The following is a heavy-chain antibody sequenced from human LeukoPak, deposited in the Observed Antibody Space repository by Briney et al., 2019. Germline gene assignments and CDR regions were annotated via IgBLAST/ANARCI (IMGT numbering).Heavy chain of an antibody. CDR3: ARAPERWYSYGSYTYYYMDV. J-gene: IGHJ6*03. V-gene: IGHV4-4*02. Sequence: IPSGTLSLTSAVSGGSITSTNWWSWVRQPPGKGLEWIGSISYSGSTNYNPSLESRVTISVDTSKNQISLKVSSVTAADTTVYYCARAPERWYSYGSYTYYYMDVWGKGTTVTVSS. D-gene: IGHD5-18*01. CDR1: GGSITSTNW. CDR2: ISYSGST.